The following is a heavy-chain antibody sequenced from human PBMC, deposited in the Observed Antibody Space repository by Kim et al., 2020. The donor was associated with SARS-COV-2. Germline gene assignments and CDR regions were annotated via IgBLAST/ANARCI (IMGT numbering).Heavy chain of an antibody. V-gene: IGHV4-59*01. Sequence: SETLSLTCTVSGGSISSYYWSWIRQPPGKGLEWIGYIYYSGSTNYNPSLKSRVTISVDTSKNQFSLKLSSVTAADTAVYYCARDLAGSGSYYTNYYYGMDVWGQGTTVTVSS. D-gene: IGHD3-10*01. CDR3: ARDLAGSGSYYTNYYYGMDV. CDR2: IYYSGST. CDR1: GGSISSYY. J-gene: IGHJ6*02.